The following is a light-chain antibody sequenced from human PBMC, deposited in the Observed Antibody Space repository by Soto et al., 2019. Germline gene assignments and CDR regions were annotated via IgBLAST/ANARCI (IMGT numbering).Light chain of an antibody. Sequence: DIVLTQFPATLSLSPGERATLSCRASQSVSNSYLAWYQQRPGQATRLLIYGADSRSTGIPDRFSGSGSDTDFTLIIIRLEPDDFAVYYCQQYGSSPRYTFGQGTKLEI. J-gene: IGKJ2*01. CDR3: QQYGSSPRYT. CDR1: QSVSNSY. V-gene: IGKV3-20*01. CDR2: GAD.